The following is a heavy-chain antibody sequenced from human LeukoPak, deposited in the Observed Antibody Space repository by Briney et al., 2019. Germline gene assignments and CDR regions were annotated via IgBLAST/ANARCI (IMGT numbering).Heavy chain of an antibody. CDR3: ANGIGVAGKGFDY. CDR1: GFTVSSNY. J-gene: IGHJ4*02. D-gene: IGHD6-19*01. CDR2: IYSGGYT. Sequence: GGSLRLSCAASGFTVSSNYMSWVRQAPGKGLEWVSVIYSGGYTYYADSVKGRFTISRDNSKNTLYLQMNSLRAEDTAVYYCANGIGVAGKGFDYWGQGTLVTVSS. V-gene: IGHV3-66*01.